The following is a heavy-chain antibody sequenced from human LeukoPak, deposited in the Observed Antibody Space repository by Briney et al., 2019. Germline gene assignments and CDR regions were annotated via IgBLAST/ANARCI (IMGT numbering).Heavy chain of an antibody. CDR3: ARDTGYGNSWPRKNYYYYMDV. CDR1: GGSISSYF. Sequence: PSETLSLTCTVSGGSISSYFWSWIRQPAGKGLEWIGRIDTSGSTNYNPFLKSRVTMSVDRSKNQFSLKLSSVTAADTAVYYCARDTGYGNSWPRKNYYYYMDVWGKGTTVTVS. V-gene: IGHV4-4*07. D-gene: IGHD6-13*01. J-gene: IGHJ6*03. CDR2: IDTSGST.